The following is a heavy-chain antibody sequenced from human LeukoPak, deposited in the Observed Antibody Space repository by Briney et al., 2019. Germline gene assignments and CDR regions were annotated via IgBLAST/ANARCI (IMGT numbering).Heavy chain of an antibody. V-gene: IGHV1-69*05. CDR2: IIPIFGTA. D-gene: IGHD3-22*01. CDR3: ARGLEEAYDSSGYYYYYMDV. Sequence: ASVKVSSKASGGTFSSYAISWVRQAPGQGLEWMGGIIPIFGTANYAQKFQGRVTITTDESTSTAYMELSSLRSEDTAVYYCARGLEEAYDSSGYYYYYMDVWGKGTTVTVSS. CDR1: GGTFSSYA. J-gene: IGHJ6*03.